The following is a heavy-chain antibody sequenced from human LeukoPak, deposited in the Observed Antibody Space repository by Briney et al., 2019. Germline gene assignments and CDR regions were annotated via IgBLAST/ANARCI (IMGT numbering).Heavy chain of an antibody. D-gene: IGHD3-10*01. CDR3: ARDLLLWFGELSGDSDY. Sequence: GGSLRLSCAASGFTFSSYGMHWVRQAPGKGLEWVADIWYDGSHKYYADSVKGRFTISRDNSKDTLHLQMNSLRAEDTAVYYCARDLLLWFGELSGDSDYWGQGTLVTVSS. J-gene: IGHJ4*02. CDR2: IWYDGSHK. CDR1: GFTFSSYG. V-gene: IGHV3-33*01.